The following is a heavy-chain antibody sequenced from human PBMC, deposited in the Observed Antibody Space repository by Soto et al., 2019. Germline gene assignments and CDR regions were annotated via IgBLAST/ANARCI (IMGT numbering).Heavy chain of an antibody. D-gene: IGHD6-6*01. CDR3: ARAVSTIAARPDY. Sequence: QVQLVQSGAEVKKPGASVKVSCKASGYTFTGYYMHWVRQAPGQGLEGMGWINPNSGDTNYAQNLQGRGTRTRDTSISTAYRELSRLRSDDKAVYYGARAVSTIAARPDYWGQGTLVTVSS. CDR1: GYTFTGYY. V-gene: IGHV1-2*02. J-gene: IGHJ4*02. CDR2: INPNSGDT.